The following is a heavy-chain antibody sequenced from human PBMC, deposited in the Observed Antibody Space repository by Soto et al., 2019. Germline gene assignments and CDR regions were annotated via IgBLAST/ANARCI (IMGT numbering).Heavy chain of an antibody. CDR1: GFTFSGSA. D-gene: IGHD3-3*01. V-gene: IGHV3-73*01. J-gene: IGHJ4*02. CDR2: VRSKANSYAT. CDR3: TRSHGYDFWSGPDD. Sequence: PXRCLRRPCAASGFTFSGSAMHWVRQASGKGLEWVARVRSKANSYATAYAASVTGRFTISRDDSKNTAYLQMNSLKIEDTAVYYCTRSHGYDFWSGPDDRGQGTLVTLSS.